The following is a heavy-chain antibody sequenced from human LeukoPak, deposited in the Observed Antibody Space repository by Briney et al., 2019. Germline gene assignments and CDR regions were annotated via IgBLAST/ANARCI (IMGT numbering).Heavy chain of an antibody. CDR1: GFTFGTYW. V-gene: IGHV3-7*01. Sequence: GGSLRLSCAASGFTFGTYWMTWVRQAPGKGLEWVANIKQDGSDKYYADSVKGRFAISRDNAKNSLYLQMNTLTVEDTAVYYCVRDHMSGYYAYWGQGTLVTVSS. J-gene: IGHJ4*02. CDR3: VRDHMSGYYAY. CDR2: IKQDGSDK.